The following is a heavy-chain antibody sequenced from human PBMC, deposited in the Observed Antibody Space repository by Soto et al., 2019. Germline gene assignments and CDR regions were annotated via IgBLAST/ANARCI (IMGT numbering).Heavy chain of an antibody. CDR3: ARDSSSWYRYYYGMDV. V-gene: IGHV3-30-3*01. J-gene: IGHJ6*02. Sequence: QVQLVESGGGVVQPGRSLRLSCAASGFTFSSYAMHWVRQAPGKGLEWVAVISYDGSNKYYADSVKGRFTISRDNSKNXLYLQMNSLRAEDTAVYYCARDSSSWYRYYYGMDVWGQGTTVTVSS. CDR1: GFTFSSYA. D-gene: IGHD6-13*01. CDR2: ISYDGSNK.